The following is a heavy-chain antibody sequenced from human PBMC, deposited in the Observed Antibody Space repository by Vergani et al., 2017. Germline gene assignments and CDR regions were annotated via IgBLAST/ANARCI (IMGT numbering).Heavy chain of an antibody. CDR1: GFTSAGYA. CDR3: AKGWVTSSGGGWFDP. CDR2: ISWNSNSI. J-gene: IGHJ5*02. V-gene: IGHV3-9*02. D-gene: IGHD6-6*01. Sequence: EVQLEESGGGLVLPGRSLRLSCVASGFTSAGYAMHWVRQAPGKGLEWVSGISWNSNSIGYADSVKGRFTISRDNAKNSLYLQMTSLRAEDTALYYCAKGWVTSSGGGWFDPWGQGTLVTVSS.